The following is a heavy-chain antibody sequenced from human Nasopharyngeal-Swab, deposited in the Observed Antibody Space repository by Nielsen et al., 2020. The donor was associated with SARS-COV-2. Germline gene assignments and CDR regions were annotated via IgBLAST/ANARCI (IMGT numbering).Heavy chain of an antibody. Sequence: LSLTCAASGFTFSSYAMSWVRQAPGKGLEWVSAISGSGGSTYYADSVKGRFTISRDNSKNTLYLQMNSLRAEDTAVYYCAKDGTLRGAQFDYWGQGTLVTVSS. CDR1: GFTFSSYA. CDR2: ISGSGGST. CDR3: AKDGTLRGAQFDY. J-gene: IGHJ4*02. D-gene: IGHD4-17*01. V-gene: IGHV3-23*01.